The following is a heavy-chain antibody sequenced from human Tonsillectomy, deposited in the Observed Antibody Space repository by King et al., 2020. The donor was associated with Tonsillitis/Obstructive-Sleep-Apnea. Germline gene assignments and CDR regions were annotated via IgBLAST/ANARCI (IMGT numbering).Heavy chain of an antibody. CDR2: IKPDGSEK. CDR3: ARDIAS. Sequence: VQLVESGGELVHPGGSLRLSCAAYGFIFSTYWMTWVRQAPGKGLEWVANIKPDGSEKYYVDSVKGRFTISRDNAKNFLFLQMNTLRADDTAVYYCARDIASWGQGTLVTVSS. J-gene: IGHJ5*02. D-gene: IGHD2-15*01. V-gene: IGHV3-7*03. CDR1: GFIFSTYW.